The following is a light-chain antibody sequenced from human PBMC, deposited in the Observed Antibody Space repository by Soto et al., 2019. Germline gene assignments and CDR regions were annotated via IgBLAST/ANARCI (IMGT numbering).Light chain of an antibody. CDR2: WAS. CDR3: QQYCSTRA. V-gene: IGKV4-1*01. J-gene: IGKJ4*01. Sequence: DIVMTQAPDSLAVSLGERATINCKSSQSVLYNSNNKNYLAWYQQKPGQPPSLLIYWASTRESGVPDRFSGSWSGTEFTLTISSLQAEDVAVYYCQQYCSTRAFGGGTNVEIK. CDR1: QSVLYNSNNKNY.